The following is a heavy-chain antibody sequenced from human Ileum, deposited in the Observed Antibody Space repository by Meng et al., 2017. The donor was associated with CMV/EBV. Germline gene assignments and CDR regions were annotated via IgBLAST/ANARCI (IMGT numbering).Heavy chain of an antibody. J-gene: IGHJ4*02. CDR2: SSHSGNN. V-gene: IGHV4-34*02. CDR3: ARGRDFWWEMDY. Sequence: QVRVRRWGAGLVKRCDDMSRTCAVYRGSLSDVFGGWIRQPPGKGLEWIGESSHSGNNKYNPYLKSRVTISVDASKNQFSLNMRSVTAADTAVYYCARGRDFWWEMDYTGQGTLVTVSS. CDR1: RGSLSDVF. D-gene: IGHD1-26*01.